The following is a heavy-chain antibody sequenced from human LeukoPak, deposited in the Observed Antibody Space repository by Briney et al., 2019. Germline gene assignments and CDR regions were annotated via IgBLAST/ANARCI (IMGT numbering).Heavy chain of an antibody. J-gene: IGHJ6*02. CDR1: GFTSSGSA. V-gene: IGHV3-73*01. D-gene: IGHD3-10*01. CDR3: TMVRGGYGMDV. CDR2: IRSKANSYAT. Sequence: GGSLRLSCAASGFTSSGSAMHWVRQASGKGLEWVGRIRSKANSYATAYAASVKGRFTISRDDSKNTAYLQMNSLKTEDTAVYYCTMVRGGYGMDVWGQGTTVTVSS.